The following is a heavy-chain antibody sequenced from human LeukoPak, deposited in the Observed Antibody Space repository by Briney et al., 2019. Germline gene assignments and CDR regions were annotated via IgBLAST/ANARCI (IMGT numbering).Heavy chain of an antibody. J-gene: IGHJ6*02. V-gene: IGHV3-7*01. CDR1: GFTFSSYW. CDR3: ARGPDILTDYYYYGMDV. CDR2: IKQDGSEK. Sequence: GGSLRLSCAASGFTFSSYWMSWVRRAPGKGLEWVADIKQDGSEKYYVDSVKGRFTISRDNAKNSLYLQMNSLRAEDTAVYYCARGPDILTDYYYYGMDVWGQGTTVTVSS. D-gene: IGHD3-9*01.